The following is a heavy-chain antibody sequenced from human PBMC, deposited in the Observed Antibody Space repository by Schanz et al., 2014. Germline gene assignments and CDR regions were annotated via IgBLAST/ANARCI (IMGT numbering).Heavy chain of an antibody. Sequence: QVQLVESGGGLVTPGGSLRLSCAASGFTFSDYYMSWIRQAPGKGLECISYISSRGTTIYYADSVKGRFTISRDNAENSLYLQMSSLRAEDTAVYYRASSSYRLLSYYYAMDGWGQGTTVTVSS. CDR2: ISSRGTTI. D-gene: IGHD1-26*01. CDR1: GFTFSDYY. V-gene: IGHV3-11*01. CDR3: ASSSYRLLSYYYAMDG. J-gene: IGHJ6*02.